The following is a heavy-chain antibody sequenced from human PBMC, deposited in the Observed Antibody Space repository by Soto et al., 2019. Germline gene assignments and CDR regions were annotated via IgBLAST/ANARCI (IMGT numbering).Heavy chain of an antibody. CDR1: GGSISSGGYY. D-gene: IGHD4-17*01. CDR3: ARDYGGYFDY. Sequence: QVQLQESGPGLVKPSQTLSLTCNVSGGSISSGGYYWSWIRQHPGKGLEWIGYIYYSGSTYYNPSPQRRVNISVDTSKNQFSLKLSSVAAAGTAGYYCARDYGGYFDYWGQGTLVTVSS. V-gene: IGHV4-31*03. CDR2: IYYSGST. J-gene: IGHJ4*02.